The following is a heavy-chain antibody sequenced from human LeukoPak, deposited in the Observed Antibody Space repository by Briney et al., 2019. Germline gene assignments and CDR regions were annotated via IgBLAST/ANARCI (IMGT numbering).Heavy chain of an antibody. J-gene: IGHJ4*02. CDR1: GFTFSSYA. V-gene: IGHV3-23*01. CDR3: AEDREVVPAAIYPH. Sequence: GGSLRLSCAASGFTFSSYAMSWVRQAPGKGLEWVSAISGSGGSTYYADSVKGRFTISRDNSKNTLYLQMNSLRAEDTAVYYCAEDREVVPAAIYPHWGQGTLVTVSS. D-gene: IGHD2-2*01. CDR2: ISGSGGST.